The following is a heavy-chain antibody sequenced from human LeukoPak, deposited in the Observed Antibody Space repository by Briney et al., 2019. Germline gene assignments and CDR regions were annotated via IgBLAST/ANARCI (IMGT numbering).Heavy chain of an antibody. D-gene: IGHD6-19*01. J-gene: IGHJ4*02. V-gene: IGHV4-39*01. Sequence: SETLSLTCTVSGGSISSSSYYWGWIRQPPGKGLEWIGSIYYSGSTYYNPSLRSRVTISVDTSKNQFSLKLSSVTAADTAVYYCATLAVAEYYFDYWGQGTLVTVS. CDR2: IYYSGST. CDR3: ATLAVAEYYFDY. CDR1: GGSISSSSYY.